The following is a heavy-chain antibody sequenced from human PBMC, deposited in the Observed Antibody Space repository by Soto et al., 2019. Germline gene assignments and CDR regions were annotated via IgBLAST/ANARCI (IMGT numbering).Heavy chain of an antibody. D-gene: IGHD2-21*01. CDR3: AKETLAIPGPFDF. Sequence: QVQLVESGGGVVQPGRSLRLSCAASEFTFSTYSMHWVRQPPGKGLEWVAVVSKDGGITFYADSVRGRFTISRDNSKNTLYLHMNSLGPEDTAVYYCAKETLAIPGPFDFWGQGTLVTVSS. CDR1: EFTFSTYS. J-gene: IGHJ4*02. V-gene: IGHV3-30*18. CDR2: VSKDGGIT.